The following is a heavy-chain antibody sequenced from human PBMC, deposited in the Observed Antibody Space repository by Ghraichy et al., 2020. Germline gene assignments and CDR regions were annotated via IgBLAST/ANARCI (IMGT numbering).Heavy chain of an antibody. J-gene: IGHJ3*02. D-gene: IGHD6-13*01. Sequence: SETLSLTCAVYGGSFSGYYWSWIRQPPGKGLEWIGEINHSGSTNYNPSLKSRVTISVDTSKNQFSLKLSSVTAADTAVFYCARTKIYSSSWYRAGSAFDIWGQGTMVTVSS. CDR2: INHSGST. V-gene: IGHV4-34*01. CDR3: ARTKIYSSSWYRAGSAFDI. CDR1: GGSFSGYY.